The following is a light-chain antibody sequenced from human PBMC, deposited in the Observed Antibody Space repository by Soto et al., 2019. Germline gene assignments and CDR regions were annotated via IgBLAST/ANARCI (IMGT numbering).Light chain of an antibody. CDR3: QQYGSSPRT. J-gene: IGKJ1*01. V-gene: IGKV3-20*01. CDR2: GAS. Sequence: EIVLTQSPCTLSVSPGERATLSCRASQSVSSNYLAWYQHKPGQAPRLLIYGASTRATGVPDRFSGSGSGTDFTLTISRLEPEDFAVYYCQQYGSSPRTFGQGTKVDI. CDR1: QSVSSNY.